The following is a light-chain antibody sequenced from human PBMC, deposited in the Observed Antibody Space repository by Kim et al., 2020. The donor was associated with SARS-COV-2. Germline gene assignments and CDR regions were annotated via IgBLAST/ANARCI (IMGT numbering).Light chain of an antibody. Sequence: QLVLTQSPSASASLGASVKLTCTLSSGHSSYAIAWHQQQPEKGPRYLMKLNSDGSHSKGDGIPDRFSGSSSGAERYLTNSSLQSEDEADYYCQTWGTGIRVFGGGTQLTV. CDR2: LNSDGSH. V-gene: IGLV4-69*01. CDR1: SGHSSYA. CDR3: QTWGTGIRV. J-gene: IGLJ3*02.